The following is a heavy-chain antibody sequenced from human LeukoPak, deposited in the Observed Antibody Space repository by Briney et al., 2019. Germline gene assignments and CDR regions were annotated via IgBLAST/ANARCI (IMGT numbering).Heavy chain of an antibody. Sequence: GGSLRLSCAASGFTFSSYWMSWVRQAPGKGLEWVSSISSGSSYIYYADSVKGRFTISRDNAKNSLYLQMNSLRAEDTAVYYCAREIYYYDSSGYENNAFDIWGQGTMVTVSS. CDR1: GFTFSSYW. CDR2: ISSGSSYI. J-gene: IGHJ3*02. CDR3: AREIYYYDSSGYENNAFDI. V-gene: IGHV3-21*01. D-gene: IGHD3-22*01.